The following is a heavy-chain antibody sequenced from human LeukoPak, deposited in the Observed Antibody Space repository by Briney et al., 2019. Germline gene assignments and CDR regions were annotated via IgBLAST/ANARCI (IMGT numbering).Heavy chain of an antibody. D-gene: IGHD1-1*01. CDR3: ARMRFSTTGTTGFDY. CDR1: GYSFISYW. J-gene: IGHJ4*02. V-gene: IGHV5-51*01. Sequence: GESLKISCKGSGYSFISYWIGWVRQMPGKGLEWVGIIFPGDSDTRSSPSFQGQVTISADKSISTAYLQWSSLKASDSAMYYCARMRFSTTGTTGFDYWGQGTLVTVSS. CDR2: IFPGDSDT.